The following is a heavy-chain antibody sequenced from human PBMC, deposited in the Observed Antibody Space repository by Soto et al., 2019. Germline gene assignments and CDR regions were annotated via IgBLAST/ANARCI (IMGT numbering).Heavy chain of an antibody. D-gene: IGHD4-17*01. CDR2: IYYRGST. CDR1: GGSISSYY. Sequence: SETLSLTCTVSGGSISSYYWSWIRQPPGKGLEWIGYIYYRGSTNYNPSLKSRVTISVDTSKNQFCLKLSSVTAADTAVSYCARVGLTTVDYYSYMDVWGKGTTVTVSS. J-gene: IGHJ6*03. V-gene: IGHV4-59*01. CDR3: ARVGLTTVDYYSYMDV.